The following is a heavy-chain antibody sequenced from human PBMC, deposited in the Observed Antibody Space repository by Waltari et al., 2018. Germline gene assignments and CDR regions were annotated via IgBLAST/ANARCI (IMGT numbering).Heavy chain of an antibody. CDR1: GCSISSYY. V-gene: IGHV4-59*01. CDR3: ARSRGVLGFGELLYPTHFDY. D-gene: IGHD3-10*01. CDR2: IYYSGST. J-gene: IGHJ4*02. Sequence: QVQLQESGPGLVKPSETLSLTCTVSGCSISSYYWSWIRQPPGKGLEWIGYIYYSGSTNTNPALKSRVTISVDTSKNQCSLKRSAVTAADTAVYYCARSRGVLGFGELLYPTHFDYWGQGTLVTVSS.